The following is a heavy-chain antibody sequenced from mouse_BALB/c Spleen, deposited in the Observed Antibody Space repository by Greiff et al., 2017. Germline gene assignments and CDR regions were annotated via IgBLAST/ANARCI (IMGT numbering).Heavy chain of an antibody. CDR3: ARSTATAAGAMDY. CDR1: GYAFSSYW. CDR2: IYPGDGDT. J-gene: IGHJ4*01. V-gene: IGHV1-80*01. D-gene: IGHD3-3*01. Sequence: VQLQQSGAELVRPGSSVKISCKASGYAFSSYWMNWVKQRPGQGLEWIGQIYPGDGDTNYNGKFKGKATLTADKSSSTAYMQLSSLTSEDSAVYFCARSTATAAGAMDYWGQGTSVTVSS.